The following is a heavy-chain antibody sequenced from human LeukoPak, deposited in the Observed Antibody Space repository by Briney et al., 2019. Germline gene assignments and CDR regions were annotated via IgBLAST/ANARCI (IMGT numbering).Heavy chain of an antibody. D-gene: IGHD2-8*01. CDR3: ARELGYCTNGVCYTGFI. Sequence: GASVKVSCKASGYTFTGYYMHWVRQAPGQGLEWMGWINPNSGGTNYAQKFQGRVTMTRDTSISTAYMELSRLRSDDTAVYYCARELGYCTNGVCYTGFIWGQGTLVTVSS. CDR1: GYTFTGYY. J-gene: IGHJ4*02. V-gene: IGHV1-2*02. CDR2: INPNSGGT.